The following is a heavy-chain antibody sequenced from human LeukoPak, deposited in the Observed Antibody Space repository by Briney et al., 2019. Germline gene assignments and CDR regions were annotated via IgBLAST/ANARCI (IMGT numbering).Heavy chain of an antibody. CDR2: ISGGSIYI. J-gene: IGHJ2*01. CDR1: GFTFSSST. V-gene: IGHV3-21*04. CDR3: ARVDYGDYHWYFDL. D-gene: IGHD4-17*01. Sequence: GGSLRLSCAASGFTFSSSTMNWVRQAPGKGLEWVSSISGGSIYIYYADSVKGRFTISRDNGKNSLYLQMNSLRAEDTALYYCARVDYGDYHWYFDLWGRGTLVTVSS.